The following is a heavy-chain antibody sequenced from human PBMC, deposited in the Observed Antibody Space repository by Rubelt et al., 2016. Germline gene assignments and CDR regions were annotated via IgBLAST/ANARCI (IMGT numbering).Heavy chain of an antibody. V-gene: IGHV3-15*01. D-gene: IGHD6-19*01. Sequence: VQLKQWGAGVLKPSETLSLTCAVYGGSFSDYHWSWIRQPPGKGLEWVGRIKSKTDGGTTDSAAPVKDRFTISRDDSKNTLYRQTNSLKTGDTAVYYCTTSRHFGGWYGGYWGQGTLVTVSS. CDR1: GGSFSDYH. CDR2: IKSKTDGGTT. CDR3: TTSRHFGGWYGGY. J-gene: IGHJ4*02.